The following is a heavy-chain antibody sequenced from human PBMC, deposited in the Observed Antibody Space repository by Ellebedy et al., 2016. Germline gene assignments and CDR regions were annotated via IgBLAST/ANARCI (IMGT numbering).Heavy chain of an antibody. V-gene: IGHV4-39*01. Sequence: SETLSLTCTVSGDSISRSNYNWGWIRQPPGKGLEWIGNLYYSGSSYYNPSLKSRVTISVDTSKNQFSLRLSSVTAADTDVYYCARGSGRDGDWDYGMDVWGQGTTVSVSS. CDR1: GDSISRSNYN. CDR3: ARGSGRDGDWDYGMDV. D-gene: IGHD5-24*01. J-gene: IGHJ6*02. CDR2: LYYSGSS.